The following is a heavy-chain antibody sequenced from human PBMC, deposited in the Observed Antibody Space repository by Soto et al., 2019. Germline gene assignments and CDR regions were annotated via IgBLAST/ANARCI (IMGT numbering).Heavy chain of an antibody. D-gene: IGHD3-10*01. CDR1: GGSISSYY. Sequence: QVQLQESGPGLVKPSETLSLTCTVSGGSISSYYWSWIRQPPGKGLEWIGYIYYSGSTNYNPSLKSRVTRSVDTSKSQFSPKLTSVTAADTAVYHCARRYGSAFDFWGPGTRVNVSS. CDR3: ARRYGSAFDF. J-gene: IGHJ3*01. V-gene: IGHV4-59*01. CDR2: IYYSGST.